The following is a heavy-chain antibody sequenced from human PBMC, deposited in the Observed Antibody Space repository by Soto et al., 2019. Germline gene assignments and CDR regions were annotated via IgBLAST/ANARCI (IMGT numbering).Heavy chain of an antibody. Sequence: QLQLQESGPGLVKPSETLSLTCTVSGGSISSSSYYWGWIRQPPGKGLEWIGSIYYSGSTYYNPSLKSRVTISVDTSKNQFSLKLSSVTAADTAVYYCARLAPMITFGLDYWGQGTLVTVSS. CDR3: ARLAPMITFGLDY. V-gene: IGHV4-39*01. J-gene: IGHJ4*02. CDR1: GGSISSSSYY. D-gene: IGHD3-16*01. CDR2: IYYSGST.